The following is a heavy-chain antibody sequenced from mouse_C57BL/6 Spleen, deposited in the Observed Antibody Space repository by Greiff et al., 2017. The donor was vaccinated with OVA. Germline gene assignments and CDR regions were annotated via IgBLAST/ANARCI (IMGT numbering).Heavy chain of an antibody. Sequence: VQLQQSGPGLVKPSQSLSLTCSVTGYSITSGYYWNWIRQFPGNKLEWMGYISYDGSNNYNPSLKNRISITRDTSKNQFFLKLNSVTTEDTATYYCARWRSYYPFAYWGQGTLVTVSA. D-gene: IGHD2-12*01. CDR3: ARWRSYYPFAY. J-gene: IGHJ3*01. CDR1: GYSITSGYY. V-gene: IGHV3-6*01. CDR2: ISYDGSN.